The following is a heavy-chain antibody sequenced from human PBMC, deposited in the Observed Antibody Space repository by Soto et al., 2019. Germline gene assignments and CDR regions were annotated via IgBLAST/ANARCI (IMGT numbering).Heavy chain of an antibody. CDR2: IIPIFGTA. J-gene: IGHJ6*02. CDR1: GGTFSSYA. V-gene: IGHV1-69*13. CDR3: ARGAGSPSXVVVPDPSSLYYYGMDV. Sequence: GASVKVSCKASGGTFSSYAISWVRQAPGQGLEWMGGIIPIFGTANYAQKFQGRVTITADESTSTAYMELSSLRSEDTAVYYCARGAGSPSXVVVPDPSSLYYYGMDVWGQGTTVTVSS. D-gene: IGHD2-2*01.